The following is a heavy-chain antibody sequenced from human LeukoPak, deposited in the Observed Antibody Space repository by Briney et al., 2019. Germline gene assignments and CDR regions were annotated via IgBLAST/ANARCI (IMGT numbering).Heavy chain of an antibody. V-gene: IGHV3-48*01. Sequence: GGSLRLSCAASGFTFSSYSMNWVRQAPGKGLEWVSYISSSSSTIYYADSVKGRFTISRDNAKNSLYLQMNSLRAEDTAVYYCARALAGDYWGQGTLVTVSS. CDR1: GFTFSSYS. J-gene: IGHJ4*02. CDR2: ISSSSSTI. CDR3: ARALAGDY.